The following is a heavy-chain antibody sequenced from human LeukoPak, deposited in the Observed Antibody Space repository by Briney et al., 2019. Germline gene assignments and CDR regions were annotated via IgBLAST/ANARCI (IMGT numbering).Heavy chain of an antibody. Sequence: GGSLRLSCAPSGFTFSSYAMIWVRQAPGKGLNWVSAISGSGDTTYYADSVKGRFTISRDNFKNTLYLQMNSLRAEDTAVYYCAKGTAPDYGDYVPFDYWGQGTLVTVSS. CDR1: GFTFSSYA. CDR3: AKGTAPDYGDYVPFDY. CDR2: ISGSGDTT. V-gene: IGHV3-23*01. J-gene: IGHJ4*02. D-gene: IGHD4-17*01.